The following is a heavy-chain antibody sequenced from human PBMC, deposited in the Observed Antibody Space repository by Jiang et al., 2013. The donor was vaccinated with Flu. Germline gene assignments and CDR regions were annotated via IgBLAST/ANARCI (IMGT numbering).Heavy chain of an antibody. V-gene: IGHV4-34*01. J-gene: IGHJ4*01. D-gene: IGHD5-24*01. CDR2: INQSGIT. Sequence: ETLSLTCAVFGGSFSDNHWGWIRQPPGKGLEWLGEINQSGITNDNPSLKSRVTISVDTSKIQFSLKLTSVTAADTGIYYCARRGRDGYNFRADFDYWGPEPWSPSLQ. CDR3: ARRGRDGYNFRADFDY. CDR1: GGSFSDNH.